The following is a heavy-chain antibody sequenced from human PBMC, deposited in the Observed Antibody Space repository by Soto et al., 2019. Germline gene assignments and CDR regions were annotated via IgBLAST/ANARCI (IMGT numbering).Heavy chain of an antibody. CDR1: GFTFDDYT. CDR2: ISWDGGTT. V-gene: IGHV3-43*01. J-gene: IGHJ2*01. CDR3: AKGGDHWYFDL. D-gene: IGHD3-16*01. Sequence: EMQLVESGGVVVQPGGSLRLSCAASGFTFDDYTMHWVRQVPGKGLDWVSTISWDGGTTYYADSVKGRFTISRDNSKSSLYLQMTGLRTEDSAFYYCAKGGDHWYFDLWGRGTLATVSS.